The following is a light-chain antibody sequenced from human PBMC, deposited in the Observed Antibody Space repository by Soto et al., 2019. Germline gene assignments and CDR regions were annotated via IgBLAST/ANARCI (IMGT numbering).Light chain of an antibody. J-gene: IGKJ5*01. Sequence: EIVMTQSPATLSVSPGERVTLSCRASQSVSNKLAWYQQKPGQAPRFLIYDASLRATDIPARFIGGGSGTEFTLTISSLQSEDFAIYYCLQYNSWPPITFDQGTRLEIK. V-gene: IGKV3-15*01. CDR2: DAS. CDR3: LQYNSWPPIT. CDR1: QSVSNK.